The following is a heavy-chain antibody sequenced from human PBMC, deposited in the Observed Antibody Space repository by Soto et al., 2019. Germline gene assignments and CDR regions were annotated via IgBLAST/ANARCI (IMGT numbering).Heavy chain of an antibody. D-gene: IGHD3-10*01. CDR2: IYYSVST. J-gene: IGHJ5*02. CDR1: GGSVSSGSYY. V-gene: IGHV4-61*01. Sequence: SETLSRTCTVSGGSVSSGSYYWSWIRQPPGKGLEWIGYIYYSVSTNYNHSLKTRVTISVDTSKNQFSLQLSSVTAADTAVYYCAREERINMVRGVTNWFDAWGPGTMVTLSS. CDR3: AREERINMVRGVTNWFDA.